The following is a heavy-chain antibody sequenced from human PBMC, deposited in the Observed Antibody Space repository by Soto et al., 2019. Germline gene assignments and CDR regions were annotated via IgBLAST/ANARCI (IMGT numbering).Heavy chain of an antibody. D-gene: IGHD2-15*01. V-gene: IGHV4-59*01. CDR1: GGSISTYY. CDR2: IYYSGST. J-gene: IGHJ4*02. CDR3: ARGTGGSYYDY. Sequence: PSETLSLTCTVSGGSISTYYWSWIRQPPGKGLEWIGYIYYSGSTNYNPSLKSRVTISVDTSKNHLSLKLSSVTAADTAVYYCARGTGGSYYDYWGQGTLVTVSS.